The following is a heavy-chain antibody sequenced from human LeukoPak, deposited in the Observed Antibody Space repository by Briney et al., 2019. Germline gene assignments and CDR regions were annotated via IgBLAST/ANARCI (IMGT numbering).Heavy chain of an antibody. Sequence: GGSLRLSCAASGFTFTSYWMHWVRQAPGKGLMWVSRINGDVTHTDYAESAKGRFTTSRDNAKNSLYLQMNSLRAEDTAVYYCAVAYYYGSGDAFDIWGQGTKVTVSS. D-gene: IGHD3-10*01. CDR2: INGDVTHT. CDR1: GFTFTSYW. J-gene: IGHJ3*02. CDR3: AVAYYYGSGDAFDI. V-gene: IGHV3-74*01.